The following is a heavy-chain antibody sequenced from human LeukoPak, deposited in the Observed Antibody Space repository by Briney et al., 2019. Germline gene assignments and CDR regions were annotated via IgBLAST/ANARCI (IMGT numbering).Heavy chain of an antibody. CDR1: GFTFSSYW. Sequence: GGSLRLSCAASGFTFSSYWMSWVRQAPGKGLEWVANIKQDGSEKYYVDSVKGRFTISRDNAKNSLYLQMNSLRAEDTAVYYCAKQGTGVAFDIWGQGTMVTVSS. CDR2: IKQDGSEK. J-gene: IGHJ3*02. V-gene: IGHV3-7*01. D-gene: IGHD1-14*01. CDR3: AKQGTGVAFDI.